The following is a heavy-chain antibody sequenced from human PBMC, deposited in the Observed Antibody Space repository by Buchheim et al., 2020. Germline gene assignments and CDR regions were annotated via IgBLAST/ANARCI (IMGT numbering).Heavy chain of an antibody. Sequence: QVQLVESGGGVVQPGRSLRLSCAASGFTFSSYGMHWVRQAPGKGLEWVAVISYDGSNKYYADSVKGRFTISRDNSKNTLYLQMNSLRAEDTAVYYCAKSHYYDSSGYHYMVLDYWGQGTL. J-gene: IGHJ4*02. CDR1: GFTFSSYG. D-gene: IGHD3-22*01. V-gene: IGHV3-30*18. CDR2: ISYDGSNK. CDR3: AKSHYYDSSGYHYMVLDY.